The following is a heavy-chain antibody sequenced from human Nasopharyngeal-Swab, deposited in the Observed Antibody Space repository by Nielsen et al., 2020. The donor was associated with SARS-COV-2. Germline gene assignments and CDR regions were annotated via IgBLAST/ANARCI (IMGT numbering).Heavy chain of an antibody. CDR1: GYTFTTSY. CDR2: INPSGGST. J-gene: IGHJ6*03. V-gene: IGHV1-46*01. D-gene: IGHD3-22*01. CDR3: ARHSSLLMDV. Sequence: ASVKVSCKASGYTFTTSYMHWVRQAPGQGLEWMGIINPSGGSTNYAQKFQGRVTMTRDTSTSTVYMELSSLRFEDTAVYYCARHSSLLMDVWGKGTTVTVSS.